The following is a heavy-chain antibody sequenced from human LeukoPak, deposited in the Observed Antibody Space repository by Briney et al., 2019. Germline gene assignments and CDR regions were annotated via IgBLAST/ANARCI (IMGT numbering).Heavy chain of an antibody. D-gene: IGHD1-26*01. V-gene: IGHV3-7*01. CDR2: IKQDGSEK. Sequence: GGSLRLSCAASGFTFSSYWMSWVRQAPGKGLEWVANIKQDGSEKYYVDSAKGRFTISRDNARNSLYLQMNSLRAEDTAVYYCARYSSVGAMDYWGQGTLVTVSS. CDR3: ARYSSVGAMDY. J-gene: IGHJ4*02. CDR1: GFTFSSYW.